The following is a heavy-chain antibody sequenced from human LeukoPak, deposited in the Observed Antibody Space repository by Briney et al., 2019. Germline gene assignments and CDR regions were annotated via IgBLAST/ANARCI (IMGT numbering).Heavy chain of an antibody. Sequence: GGSLRLSCAASGFTFSSYAMHWVRQAPGKGLEWVAVISYDGCNKYYADSVKGRFTISRDNSKNTLYLQMNSLRSEDTAVYYCARAPGGLSPYSSGWSKIRYFQHWGQGTLVTVSS. CDR2: ISYDGCNK. CDR3: ARAPGGLSPYSSGWSKIRYFQH. CDR1: GFTFSSYA. V-gene: IGHV3-30-3*01. J-gene: IGHJ1*01. D-gene: IGHD6-19*01.